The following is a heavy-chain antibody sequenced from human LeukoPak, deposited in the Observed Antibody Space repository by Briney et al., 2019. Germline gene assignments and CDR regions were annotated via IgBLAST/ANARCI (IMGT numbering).Heavy chain of an antibody. CDR3: AKSLAVPGSPDY. CDR1: GFTFTNSA. D-gene: IGHD6-19*01. V-gene: IGHV3-23*01. Sequence: GGSLRLSCAASGFTFTNSAMTWVRQAPAKGLEWVSTVSGSGGNTYYADSVKGRFTISRDNSENTLYLQMNSLRAQDTAVYYCAKSLAVPGSPDYWGQGTLVTVSS. CDR2: VSGSGGNT. J-gene: IGHJ4*02.